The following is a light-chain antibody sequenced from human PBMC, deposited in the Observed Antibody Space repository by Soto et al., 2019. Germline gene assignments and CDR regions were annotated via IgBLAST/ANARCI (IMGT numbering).Light chain of an antibody. J-gene: IGKJ4*01. CDR2: AAS. CDR3: QQLNSYLPLT. CDR1: QGISSY. Sequence: DIQLTQSPSFLSASVGDRVTITCRASQGISSYLAWYQQKPGKAPKLLIYAASTLQSGVPSSFSGSGSGTEFTLTISSLQPEDFATYYCQQLNSYLPLTFGGGTKVEIK. V-gene: IGKV1-9*01.